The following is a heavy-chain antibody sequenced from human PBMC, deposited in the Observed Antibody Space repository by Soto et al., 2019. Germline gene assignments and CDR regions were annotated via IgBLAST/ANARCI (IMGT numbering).Heavy chain of an antibody. V-gene: IGHV3-21*01. CDR2: ISSSSCYI. J-gene: IGHJ4*02. CDR1: GFTFSSYS. CDR3: ARDGEKGFDY. Sequence: GGSLRLSCAASGFTFSSYSMNWVRQAPGKGLEWVSYISSSSCYIYYADSVKGRFTISRDNAKNSLYLQMNSLRAEDTAAYDCARDGEKGFDYWGQGTLVTVSS.